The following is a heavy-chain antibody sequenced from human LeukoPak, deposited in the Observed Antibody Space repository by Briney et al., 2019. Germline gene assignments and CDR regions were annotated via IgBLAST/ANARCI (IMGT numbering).Heavy chain of an antibody. CDR1: GGSISSHY. V-gene: IGHV4-4*07. Sequence: SETLSLTCTVSGGSISSHYWSWIRQPAGKGLEWIGRIYTSGSTNYNPSLKSRVTMSVDTSKNQFSLKLSSVTAADTAMYYCARQTVAGAFDYWGQGTLVTVSS. CDR2: IYTSGST. CDR3: ARQTVAGAFDY. D-gene: IGHD6-19*01. J-gene: IGHJ4*02.